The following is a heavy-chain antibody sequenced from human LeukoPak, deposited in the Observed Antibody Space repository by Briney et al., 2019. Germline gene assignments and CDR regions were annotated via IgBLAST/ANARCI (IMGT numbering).Heavy chain of an antibody. CDR1: GFTFSSYA. D-gene: IGHD4-23*01. Sequence: GGSLRLSCAASGFTFSSYAMSWVRQAPGKGLEWVSAISGSGGSTYYADSVKGRFTISRDKSKNTLYLQMNSLRAEDTAVYYCAKAPFFRGNSFFDYWGQGTLVTVSS. J-gene: IGHJ4*02. CDR2: ISGSGGST. CDR3: AKAPFFRGNSFFDY. V-gene: IGHV3-23*01.